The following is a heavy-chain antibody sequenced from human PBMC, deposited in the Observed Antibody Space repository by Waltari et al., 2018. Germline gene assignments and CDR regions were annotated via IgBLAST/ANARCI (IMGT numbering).Heavy chain of an antibody. V-gene: IGHV3-21*01. CDR2: ISSGSSYI. CDR1: GFTFSSYP. D-gene: IGHD2-15*01. J-gene: IGHJ4*02. Sequence: EVQLVGSGGGLVKPGGSLRLSCAASGFTFSSYPMNWVRQAPVKVLELVASISSGSSYIYYADSVKGRFTISRDNAKNSLYLQMNSLRAEDTAVYYCAREWGVMVGTAGYYFDYWGQGTLVTVSS. CDR3: AREWGVMVGTAGYYFDY.